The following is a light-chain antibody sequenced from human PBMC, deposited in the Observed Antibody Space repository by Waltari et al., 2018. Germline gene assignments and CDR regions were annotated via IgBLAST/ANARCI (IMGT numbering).Light chain of an antibody. CDR2: AAS. V-gene: IGKV1-39*01. CDR1: QSISSY. Sequence: DIQMSPSPSSLSASVGAGVTITCRASQSISSYLNWYQQKPGKAPKLLIYAASSLQSGVPSRFSGSGSGTDFTLTSSSLQPEDFATYYCQQSYSTPMYTFGQGTKLEIK. J-gene: IGKJ2*01. CDR3: QQSYSTPMYT.